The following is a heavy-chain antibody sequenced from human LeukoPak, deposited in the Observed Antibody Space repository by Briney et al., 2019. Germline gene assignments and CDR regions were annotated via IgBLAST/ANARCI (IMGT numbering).Heavy chain of an antibody. CDR3: ARGRYYLDS. Sequence: GGSLRLSCSSSGFTFSTYWMHWVRQAPGKGLVRVSRFNSDGRSTHYADSVKGRFTISRDNAKNTLYLQMNSLRAEDTAVYYCARGRYYLDSWGQGTLVTVSS. V-gene: IGHV3-74*01. J-gene: IGHJ4*02. CDR1: GFTFSTYW. D-gene: IGHD4-17*01. CDR2: FNSDGRST.